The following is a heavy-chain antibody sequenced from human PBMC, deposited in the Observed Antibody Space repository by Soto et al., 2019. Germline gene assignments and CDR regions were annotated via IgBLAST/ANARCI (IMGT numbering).Heavy chain of an antibody. CDR1: GDPINDWC. V-gene: IGHV4-4*02. Sequence: QVQLQESGPDLVKPSGTLSLTCVVSGDPINDWCWSWVRQPPGKGLEWFGEMFHSGGTNYNPSLKSRVTISIDKSKNQLSLKLTSGTAADTSVYYCATRPSYGPSWGQGTLFTGSS. CDR2: MFHSGGT. D-gene: IGHD5-18*01. J-gene: IGHJ5*02. CDR3: ATRPSYGPS.